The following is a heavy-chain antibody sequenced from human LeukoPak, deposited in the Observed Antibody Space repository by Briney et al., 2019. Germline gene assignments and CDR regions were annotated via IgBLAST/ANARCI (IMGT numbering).Heavy chain of an antibody. J-gene: IGHJ4*02. V-gene: IGHV3-21*01. D-gene: IGHD2-15*01. CDR1: GFNFSNYA. CDR2: ISESSSFI. CDR3: AREKISWGYCSGGSCSKFDY. Sequence: GGSLRLSCIASGFNFSNYAVNWARQAPGKGLEWVSSISESSSFIHYADSVKGRFTISRDNAKNSLYLQLNSLRAEDTAIYYCAREKISWGYCSGGSCSKFDYWGQGTLVTVSS.